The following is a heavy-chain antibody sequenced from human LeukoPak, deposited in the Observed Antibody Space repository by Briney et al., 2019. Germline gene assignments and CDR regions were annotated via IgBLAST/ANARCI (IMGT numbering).Heavy chain of an antibody. J-gene: IGHJ4*02. D-gene: IGHD3-16*01. Sequence: PGGSLRLSCAASGFTFSSYEMNWVRQAPGKGLEWVAFIRYDESNEYYADSVKGRFTISRDNSKNTLYLQMNSLRADDTAVYYCVKDSSWMGEYYFDYWGQGTLVTVSS. CDR1: GFTFSSYE. CDR2: IRYDESNE. V-gene: IGHV3-30*02. CDR3: VKDSSWMGEYYFDY.